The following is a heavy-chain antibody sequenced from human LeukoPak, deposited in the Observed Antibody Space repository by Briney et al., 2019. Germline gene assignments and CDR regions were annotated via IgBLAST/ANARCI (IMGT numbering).Heavy chain of an antibody. CDR3: ARETRRDGYNFDY. D-gene: IGHD5-12*01. CDR2: IYYSGST. Sequence: SETLSLTCTVPGGSISSGGYYWSWIRQHPGKGLEWIGYIYYSGSTYYNPSLKSRVTISVDTSKNQFSLKLSSVTAADTAVYYCARETRRDGYNFDYWGQGTLVTVSS. J-gene: IGHJ4*02. V-gene: IGHV4-31*03. CDR1: GGSISSGGYY.